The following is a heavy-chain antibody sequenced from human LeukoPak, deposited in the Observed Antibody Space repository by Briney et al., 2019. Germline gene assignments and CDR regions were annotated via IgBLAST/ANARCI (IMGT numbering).Heavy chain of an antibody. V-gene: IGHV4-59*02. D-gene: IGHD2-21*01. CDR2: VYYSGST. CDR3: AREAHSPTARYWYFDL. J-gene: IGHJ2*01. CDR1: GGSVSSYY. Sequence: SETLSLTCTVSGGSVSSYYWSWMRQSPGKGLEWIGYVYYSGSTNYNPSLKSRVTISLDTSENQFSLKLSSVTAADTAVYYCAREAHSPTARYWYFDLWGRGTQVTVSS.